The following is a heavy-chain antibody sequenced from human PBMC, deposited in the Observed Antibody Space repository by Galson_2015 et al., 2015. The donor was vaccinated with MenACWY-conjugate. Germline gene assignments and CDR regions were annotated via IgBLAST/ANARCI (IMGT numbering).Heavy chain of an antibody. J-gene: IGHJ4*02. CDR2: IYPRDSDT. V-gene: IGHV5-51*01. D-gene: IGHD2/OR15-2a*01. CDR3: VRHDDTFGYPY. CDR1: GYNFATYW. Sequence: QSGAEVKKPGESLQISCQGSGYNFATYWIAWVRQTPGKGLEWMGIIYPRDSDTQYSPSFQGQVIISADKSITPAYLQWSSLKASDTAMYYCVRHDDTFGYPYWGQGTLVTVSS.